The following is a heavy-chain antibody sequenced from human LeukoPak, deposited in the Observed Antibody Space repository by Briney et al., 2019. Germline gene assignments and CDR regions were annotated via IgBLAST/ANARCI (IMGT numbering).Heavy chain of an antibody. V-gene: IGHV3-66*01. J-gene: IGHJ4*02. D-gene: IGHD3-22*01. Sequence: GGSLRLSCAASGFSFRSHGMNWVRQAPGKGLEWVSVIYSAGSTYYADSVKGRFTISRDNSKNTLYLQMNSLRAEDTAVYYCARAHTLYDSSGYPDYWGQGTLVTVSS. CDR1: GFSFRSHG. CDR2: IYSAGST. CDR3: ARAHTLYDSSGYPDY.